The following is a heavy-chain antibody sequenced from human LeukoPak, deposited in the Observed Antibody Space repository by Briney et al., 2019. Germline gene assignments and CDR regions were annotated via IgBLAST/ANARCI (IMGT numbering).Heavy chain of an antibody. J-gene: IGHJ4*02. V-gene: IGHV3-30*18. CDR3: AEDLYYDSSGPSV. D-gene: IGHD3-22*01. Sequence: PGGSLRLSCAGSGFTFSTYGMHWVRQAPGKGLEWVAVISHDGSNRYYGDSVKGRFTISRDNSKNTLHLQMSSLRAEDTAVYYCAEDLYYDSSGPSVWGQGTLVTVSS. CDR2: ISHDGSNR. CDR1: GFTFSTYG.